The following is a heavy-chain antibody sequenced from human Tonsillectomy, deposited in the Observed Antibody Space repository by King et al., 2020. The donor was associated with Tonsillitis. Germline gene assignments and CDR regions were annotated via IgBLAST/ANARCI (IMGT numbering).Heavy chain of an antibody. Sequence: VQLVESGGGLVQPGGSLRLSCAASGFTFSSYAMSWVRQAPGKGLEWVSAISGSGGSKYFADSVKGRFTISRDNSKNTLYLQMNSLRADDTAIYYCATTYYYDSSGYYYRAGFDYWGQGTLVTVSS. D-gene: IGHD3-22*01. CDR1: GFTFSSYA. V-gene: IGHV3-23*04. CDR3: ATTYYYDSSGYYYRAGFDY. J-gene: IGHJ4*02. CDR2: ISGSGGSK.